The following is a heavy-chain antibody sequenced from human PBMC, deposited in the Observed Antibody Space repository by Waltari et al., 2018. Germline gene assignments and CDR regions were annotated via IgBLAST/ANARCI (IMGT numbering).Heavy chain of an antibody. CDR3: ARSPYYYDSSGYYYVHAFDI. V-gene: IGHV3-53*01. CDR1: GFTVSSNY. Sequence: EVQLVESGGGLIQPGGSLRLSCAASGFTVSSNYMSWVRQAPGKGLEWVSVIYSGGSTYYADSVKGRFTISRDNSKNTLYLQMNSLRAEDTAVYYCARSPYYYDSSGYYYVHAFDIWGQGTMVTVSS. D-gene: IGHD3-22*01. J-gene: IGHJ3*02. CDR2: IYSGGST.